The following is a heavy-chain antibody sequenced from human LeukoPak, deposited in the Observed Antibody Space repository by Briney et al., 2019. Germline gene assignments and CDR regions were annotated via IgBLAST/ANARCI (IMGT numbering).Heavy chain of an antibody. CDR1: GFTVSSNY. CDR2: LYSGGAT. J-gene: IGHJ4*02. Sequence: GGSLRLSCAASGFTVSSNYMSWVRQPAGKGLEWVSVLYSGGATFYAASVKGRFTISRDTSKNTLYLQMNDLRADDTAVYYCTKLKGWYGEGFFDYWGQGTLVTVSS. D-gene: IGHD6-19*01. CDR3: TKLKGWYGEGFFDY. V-gene: IGHV3-53*01.